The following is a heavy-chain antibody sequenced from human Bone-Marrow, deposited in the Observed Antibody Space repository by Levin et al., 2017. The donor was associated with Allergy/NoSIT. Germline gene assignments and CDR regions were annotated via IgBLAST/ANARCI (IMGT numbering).Heavy chain of an antibody. CDR2: ISSSSSYI. J-gene: IGHJ6*03. CDR1: GFTFSSYS. Sequence: GGSLRLSCAASGFTFSSYSMNWVRQAPGKGLEWVSSISSSSSYIYYADSVKGRFTISRDNAKNSLYLQMNSLRAEDTAVYYCARDFTPEIVVVPAAITLIYYYDDYMDGWGKGTTVTVSS. D-gene: IGHD2-2*01. V-gene: IGHV3-21*01. CDR3: ARDFTPEIVVVPAAITLIYYYDDYMDG.